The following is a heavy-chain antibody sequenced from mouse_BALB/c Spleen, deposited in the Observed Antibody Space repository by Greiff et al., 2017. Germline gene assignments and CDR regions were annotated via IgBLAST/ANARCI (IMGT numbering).Heavy chain of an antibody. V-gene: IGHV5-6-2*01. CDR2: INSNGGST. J-gene: IGHJ2*01. CDR1: GFTFSSYY. Sequence: EVKLMESGGGLVKLGGSLKLSCAASGFTFSSYYMSWVRQTPEKRLELVAAINSNGGSTYYPDTVKGRFTISRDNAKNTLYLQMSSLKSEDTALYYCARQPLLDYGSSYGNYFDYWGQGTTLTVSS. CDR3: ARQPLLDYGSSYGNYFDY. D-gene: IGHD1-1*01.